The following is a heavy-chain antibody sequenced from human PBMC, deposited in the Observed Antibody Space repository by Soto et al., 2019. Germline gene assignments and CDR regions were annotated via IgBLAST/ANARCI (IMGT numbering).Heavy chain of an antibody. CDR2: ISSSSSYI. Sequence: GGSLRLSCAASGFTFSSYIMNWVRQAPGKGLEWVSSISSSSSYIYYADSVKGRFTISRDNAKNSLYLQMNSLRAEDTAVYYCARVLDYDYIWGSYPLNWFDPWGQGTLVTVSS. V-gene: IGHV3-21*01. CDR1: GFTFSSYI. D-gene: IGHD3-16*02. J-gene: IGHJ5*02. CDR3: ARVLDYDYIWGSYPLNWFDP.